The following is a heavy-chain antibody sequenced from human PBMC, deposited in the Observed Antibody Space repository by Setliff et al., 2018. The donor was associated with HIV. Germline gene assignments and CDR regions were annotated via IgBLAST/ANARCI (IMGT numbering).Heavy chain of an antibody. D-gene: IGHD3-3*02. CDR2: VYQSGTT. Sequence: PSETLSLTCAVSGFSISSGYYWGWVRQSPGKGLEWIGTVYQSGTTYYNPSLKSRITLSIDRSKDQFSLRLTSVTAADTAIYYCGRLDTFLNHFDYWGQGVPVTVSS. CDR1: GFSISSGYY. CDR3: GRLDTFLNHFDY. J-gene: IGHJ4*02. V-gene: IGHV4-38-2*01.